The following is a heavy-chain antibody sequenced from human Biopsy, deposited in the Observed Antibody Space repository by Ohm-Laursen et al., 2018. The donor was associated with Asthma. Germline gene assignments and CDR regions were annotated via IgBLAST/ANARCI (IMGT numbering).Heavy chain of an antibody. V-gene: IGHV3-30*03. D-gene: IGHD4-17*01. J-gene: IGHJ2*01. Sequence: SLRLSCAASGFSFSSYGMHWVRQAPGEGLDWVAVISYDGSSKFYADSGKGRFTISRDYSKSTVYLQMNSLRLEDTAVYYCARDVGINADPVHWSFNLWGRGTLVTVSS. CDR3: ARDVGINADPVHWSFNL. CDR1: GFSFSSYG. CDR2: ISYDGSSK.